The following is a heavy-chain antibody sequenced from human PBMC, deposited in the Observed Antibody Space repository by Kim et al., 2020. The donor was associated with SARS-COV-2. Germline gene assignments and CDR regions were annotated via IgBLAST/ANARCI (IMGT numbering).Heavy chain of an antibody. CDR2: ISSNGGST. V-gene: IGHV3-64D*06. CDR3: VKAGFDWFITAAPLYY. CDR1: GFTFSSYA. D-gene: IGHD3-9*01. J-gene: IGHJ4*02. Sequence: GGSLRLSCSASGFTFSSYAMHWVRQAPGKGLEYVSAISSNGGSTYYADSVKGRFTISRDNSKNTLYLQMSSLRAEDTAVYYCVKAGFDWFITAAPLYYWGQGTLVTVSS.